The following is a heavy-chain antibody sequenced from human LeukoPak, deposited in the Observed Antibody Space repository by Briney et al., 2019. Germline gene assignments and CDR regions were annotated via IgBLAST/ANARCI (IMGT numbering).Heavy chain of an antibody. J-gene: IGHJ3*02. V-gene: IGHV1-2*02. CDR2: INPNSGGT. Sequence: ASVKVSCKASGYTFTDYYLHWVRQAPGHGLEWMGWINPNSGGTNFAQKFQGRVTMTRDTSISTAYMELTRLRSDDTAVYYCARCHWGFDAFDIWGQGTMVTVSS. CDR3: ARCHWGFDAFDI. D-gene: IGHD7-27*01. CDR1: GYTFTDYY.